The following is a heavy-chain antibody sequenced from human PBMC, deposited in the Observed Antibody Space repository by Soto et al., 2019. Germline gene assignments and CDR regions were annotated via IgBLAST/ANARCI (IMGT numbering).Heavy chain of an antibody. CDR2: IKRKSDGGTT. CDR3: ATWSGSGSYYSWDY. V-gene: IGHV3-15*07. Sequence: GGSLRLSCAVSDFSFKNAWMNWVRQAPGKGLEWVGRIKRKSDGGTTDYAAPVKGRFTISRDDSKNTLYLQMNSLKTEDTAVYYCATWSGSGSYYSWDYWGQGTLVTVSS. CDR1: DFSFKNAW. D-gene: IGHD3-10*01. J-gene: IGHJ4*02.